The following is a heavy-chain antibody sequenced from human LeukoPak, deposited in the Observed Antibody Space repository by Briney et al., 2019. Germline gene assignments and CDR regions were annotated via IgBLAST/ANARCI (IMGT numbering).Heavy chain of an antibody. CDR2: IIPILGIA. CDR1: GGTFSSYA. J-gene: IGHJ6*02. CDR3: ARGNRITIPYGMDV. Sequence: GASVKVSCKASGGTFSSYAISWVRQAPGQGLEWMGRIIPILGIANYAQMFQGRVTITADKSTSTAYMELSSLRSEDTAVYYCARGNRITIPYGMDVWGQGTTVTVSS. D-gene: IGHD3-9*01. V-gene: IGHV1-69*04.